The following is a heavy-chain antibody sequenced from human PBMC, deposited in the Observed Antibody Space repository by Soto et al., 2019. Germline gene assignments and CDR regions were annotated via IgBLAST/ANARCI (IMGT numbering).Heavy chain of an antibody. Sequence: SETLSLTCTVSGGSISSYYWSWIRQPPGKGLEWIGYIYYSGSTNYNPSLKSRVTISVDTSKNQFSLKLSSVTAADTAVYYCARLSGDGYNSYYYYGMDVWGQGTTVTVS. J-gene: IGHJ6*02. D-gene: IGHD5-12*01. CDR3: ARLSGDGYNSYYYYGMDV. V-gene: IGHV4-59*01. CDR1: GGSISSYY. CDR2: IYYSGST.